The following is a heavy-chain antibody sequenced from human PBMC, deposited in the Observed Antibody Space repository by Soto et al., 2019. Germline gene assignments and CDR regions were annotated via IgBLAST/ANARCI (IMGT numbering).Heavy chain of an antibody. CDR2: IRGSGDNT. Sequence: EVQLLESGGGLVQPGGSLRLSCAASGFTFSRHAMSWVRQAPGKGLEWVSGIRGSGDNTYYADSVKGRFTISRDNSKNTLGLQMNSLRAEDTAVYYCVKVGSHLHDSSGYWNYFDYWGQGTLVIVSS. D-gene: IGHD3-22*01. V-gene: IGHV3-23*01. CDR1: GFTFSRHA. CDR3: VKVGSHLHDSSGYWNYFDY. J-gene: IGHJ4*02.